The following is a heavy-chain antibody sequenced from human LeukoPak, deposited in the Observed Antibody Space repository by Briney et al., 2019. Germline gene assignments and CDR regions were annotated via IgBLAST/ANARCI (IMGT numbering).Heavy chain of an antibody. V-gene: IGHV1-2*02. CDR3: AXXXXXXDWGGSRDYQMNPLDY. CDR2: INPNSGGT. D-gene: IGHD3-16*01. J-gene: IGHJ4*02. Sequence: ASVKVSCKASGYTFTGYYMHWVRQAPGQGLEWMGWINPNSGGTNYAQKFQGRVTMTRDTSISTAYMELSRLRSDDTAVYDCAXXXXXXDWGGSRDYQMNPLDYWGQGTLVTVSS. CDR1: GYTFTGYY.